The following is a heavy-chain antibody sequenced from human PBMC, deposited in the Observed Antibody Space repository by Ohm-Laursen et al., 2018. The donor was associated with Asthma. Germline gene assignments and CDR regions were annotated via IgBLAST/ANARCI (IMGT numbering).Heavy chain of an antibody. CDR2: IKQDGSEK. V-gene: IGHV3-7*01. D-gene: IGHD7-27*01. CDR1: GFTFSSYW. CDR3: AREMVNWGSGYFDY. Sequence: SLRLSCAAPGFTFSSYWMSWVRQAPGKGLEWVANIKQDGSEKYYVDSVKGRFTISRDNAKNSLYLQMNSLRAEDTAVYYCAREMVNWGSGYFDYWGQGTLVTVSS. J-gene: IGHJ4*02.